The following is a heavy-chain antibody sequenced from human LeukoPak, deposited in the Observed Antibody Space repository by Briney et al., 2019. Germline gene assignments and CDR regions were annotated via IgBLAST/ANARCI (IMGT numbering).Heavy chain of an antibody. D-gene: IGHD3-22*01. V-gene: IGHV5-51*01. CDR1: GSTFTSYW. CDR2: IYPGDSDT. J-gene: IGHJ4*02. CDR3: ARVPDYYDSSGYYDY. Sequence: GESLKISCQGSGSTFTSYWIGWVRQLPGKGLEWMGIIYPGDSDTRYSPSFQGQVTISADKSISTAYLQWNSLKASDTAMYYCARVPDYYDSSGYYDYWGQGTLVTVSS.